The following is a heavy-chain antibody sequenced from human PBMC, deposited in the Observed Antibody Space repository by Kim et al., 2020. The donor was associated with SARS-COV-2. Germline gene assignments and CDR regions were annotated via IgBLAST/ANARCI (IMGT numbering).Heavy chain of an antibody. D-gene: IGHD3-10*01. V-gene: IGHV4-39*01. Sequence: SRVTISVDTSKNPFSLKLSSVTAADTAVYYCARQAGFVLLWFGDQPGFDPWGQGTLVTVSS. J-gene: IGHJ5*02. CDR3: ARQAGFVLLWFGDQPGFDP.